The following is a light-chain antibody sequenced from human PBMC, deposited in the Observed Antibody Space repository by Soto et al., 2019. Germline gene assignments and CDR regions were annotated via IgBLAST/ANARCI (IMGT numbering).Light chain of an antibody. CDR1: SSNIGAGYD. CDR3: QSYDSSLRV. Sequence: QSVLTQPPSVSGAPGQRVTISCTGSSSNIGAGYDVHWYQQLPGTAPKLLIYGNSNRPSGVPDRFSGSKSGTSASLAITGLQAEDGADYYCQSYDSSLRVFGRGTKLTVL. CDR2: GNS. J-gene: IGLJ2*01. V-gene: IGLV1-40*01.